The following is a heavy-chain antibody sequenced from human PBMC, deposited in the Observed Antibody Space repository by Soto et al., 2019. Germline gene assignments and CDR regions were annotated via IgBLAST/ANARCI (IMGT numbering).Heavy chain of an antibody. CDR2: ISYDGSKE. Sequence: QEQMVQSGGGVVQPGRSLRLSCAASPFTFRSYSMHWVRQAPGKGLEWVTSISYDGSKESYADSVKGRFAVSRDNSKNMLYLQMNSPRPEDTAVYYCPRYCNGGACYSASLDYWGQGTQVTVSS. D-gene: IGHD2-15*01. CDR3: PRYCNGGACYSASLDY. J-gene: IGHJ4*02. CDR1: PFTFRSYS. V-gene: IGHV3-30*09.